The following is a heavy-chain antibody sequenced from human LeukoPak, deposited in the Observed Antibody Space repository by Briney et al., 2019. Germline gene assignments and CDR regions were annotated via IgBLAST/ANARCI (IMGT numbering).Heavy chain of an antibody. J-gene: IGHJ4*02. CDR2: ISAYNGNT. D-gene: IGHD6-19*01. CDR1: GYTFTSYG. V-gene: IGHV1-18*01. Sequence: ASVKVSCKASGYTFTSYGISCVRHAPGHGLEWMAWISAYNGNTNYAQKLQGRVTMTTDTSTSTAYMELRSLRSDDTAVYYCARDPLGAVAGNWDYWGQGTLVTVSS. CDR3: ARDPLGAVAGNWDY.